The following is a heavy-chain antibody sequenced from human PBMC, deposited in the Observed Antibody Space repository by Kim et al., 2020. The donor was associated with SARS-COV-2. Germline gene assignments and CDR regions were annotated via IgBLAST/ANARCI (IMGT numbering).Heavy chain of an antibody. J-gene: IGHJ3*02. V-gene: IGHV4-4*02. CDR3: ARRIAAAGEDAFDI. D-gene: IGHD6-13*01. Sequence: NPSLQSRVARSVDKSQNQFSLKLSSVAAAATAVYYCARRIAAAGEDAFDIWGQGTMVTVSS.